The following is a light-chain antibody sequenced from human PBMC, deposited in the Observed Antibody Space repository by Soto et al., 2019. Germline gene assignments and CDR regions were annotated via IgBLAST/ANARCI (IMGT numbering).Light chain of an antibody. V-gene: IGLV2-11*01. CDR3: CSYAGSFTWL. J-gene: IGLJ3*02. Sequence: QSALTQPRSVSGSPGQSVTISCTGTSSDVGNYNCVSWYQQYPGKAPKLMIYEVSKRPSGVPDRFSGSKSGNTASLTISGLQTEDEADYYCCSYAGSFTWLFGGGTKLTVL. CDR2: EVS. CDR1: SSDVGNYNC.